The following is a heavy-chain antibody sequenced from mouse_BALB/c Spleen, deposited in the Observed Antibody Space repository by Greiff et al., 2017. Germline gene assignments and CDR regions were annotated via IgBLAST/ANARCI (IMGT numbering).Heavy chain of an antibody. CDR1: GFTFSDYG. D-gene: IGHD2-3*01. CDR2: ISNLAYSI. Sequence: EVHLVESGGGLVQPGGSRKLSCAASGFTFSDYGMAWVRQAPGKGPEWVAFISNLAYSIYYADTVTGRFTISRENAKNTLYLEMSSLRSEDTAMYYCARDRDGYDYWGQGTTLTVSS. CDR3: ARDRDGYDY. J-gene: IGHJ2*01. V-gene: IGHV5-15*02.